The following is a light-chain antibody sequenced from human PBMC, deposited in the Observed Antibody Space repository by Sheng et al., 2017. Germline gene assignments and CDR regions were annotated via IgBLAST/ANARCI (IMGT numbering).Light chain of an antibody. Sequence: QSVLTQPPSVSGAPGQSVTISCTGSSSNIGAGYGVYWYQHPPGTAPKLLIYGDTNRPSGIPERFSGSNSGNTATLTISGTQAMDEADYYCQAWDSSTGVFGTGTKVTVL. CDR2: GDT. CDR3: QAWDSSTGV. CDR1: SSNIGAGYG. J-gene: IGLJ1*01. V-gene: IGLV1-40*01.